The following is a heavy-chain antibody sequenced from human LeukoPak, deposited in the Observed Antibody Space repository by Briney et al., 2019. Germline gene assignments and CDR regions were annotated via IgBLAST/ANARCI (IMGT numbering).Heavy chain of an antibody. CDR3: ARAGNHYDILTGYGWFDP. CDR2: IIPIFGTA. V-gene: IGHV1-69*13. CDR1: GGTFSSYA. Sequence: GASVKVSCKASGGTFSSYAISWVRQAPGQGLEWMGGIIPIFGTANYAQKFQGRVTITADESTSTAYMELSSLRSEDTAVYYCARAGNHYDILTGYGWFDPWGQGTLVAVSS. J-gene: IGHJ5*02. D-gene: IGHD3-9*01.